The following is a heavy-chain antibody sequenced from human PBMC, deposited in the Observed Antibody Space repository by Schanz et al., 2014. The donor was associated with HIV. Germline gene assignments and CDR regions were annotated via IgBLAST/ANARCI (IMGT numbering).Heavy chain of an antibody. CDR3: AKGYGDYYWYFDL. V-gene: IGHV3-33*06. J-gene: IGHJ2*01. Sequence: QVQLVESGGGVVQPGRSLRLSCTASGFTFSSSGMHWVRQAPGKGLEWVAAMWYDESHKGYADSVKGRFTISRDNSKNTLYLQMNTLRAEDTAVYYCAKGYGDYYWYFDLWGRGTLVTVSS. D-gene: IGHD4-17*01. CDR2: MWYDESHK. CDR1: GFTFSSSG.